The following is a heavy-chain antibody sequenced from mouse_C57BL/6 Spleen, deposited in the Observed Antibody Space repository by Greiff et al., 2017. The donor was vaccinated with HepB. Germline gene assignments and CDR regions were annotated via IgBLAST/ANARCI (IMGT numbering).Heavy chain of an antibody. CDR1: GYTFTSYW. CDR3: ARWGNRDNYAMDY. V-gene: IGHV1-64*01. D-gene: IGHD2-1*01. Sequence: VQLQQPGAELVKPGASVKLSCKASGYTFTSYWMHWVKQRPGQGLEWIGMIHPNSGSTNYNEKFKSKATLTVDKSSSTAYMQLSSLTSEDSAVYYCARWGNRDNYAMDYWGQGTSVTVSS. J-gene: IGHJ4*01. CDR2: IHPNSGST.